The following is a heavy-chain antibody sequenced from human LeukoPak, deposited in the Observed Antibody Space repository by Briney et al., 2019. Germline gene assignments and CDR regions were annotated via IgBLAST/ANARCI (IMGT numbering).Heavy chain of an antibody. CDR3: ARDPAYCSSTSCYASHFDY. J-gene: IGHJ4*02. CDR2: INSDGSST. V-gene: IGHV3-74*01. CDR1: GFTFSSYW. D-gene: IGHD2-2*01. Sequence: GGSLRLSXAASGFTFSSYWMHWVRQAPGKGLVWVSRINSDGSSTSYADSVKGRFTISRDNAKNTLYLQMNSLRAEDTAVYYCARDPAYCSSTSCYASHFDYWGQGTLVTVSS.